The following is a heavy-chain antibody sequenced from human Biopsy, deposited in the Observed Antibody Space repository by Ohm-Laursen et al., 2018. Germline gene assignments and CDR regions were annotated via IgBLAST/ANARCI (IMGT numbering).Heavy chain of an antibody. D-gene: IGHD4-11*01. Sequence: SLRLSCAASGLTFSIYGMHWVRQAPGKGLGWVAVISYDGSGEYYADSLQGRFIISRDNPKNTVDLQMNSLRAEDTAVYFCARDGKRWDYSTYFSWHFDLWGRGTLVTVSS. CDR3: ARDGKRWDYSTYFSWHFDL. V-gene: IGHV3-30*03. CDR1: GLTFSIYG. J-gene: IGHJ2*01. CDR2: ISYDGSGE.